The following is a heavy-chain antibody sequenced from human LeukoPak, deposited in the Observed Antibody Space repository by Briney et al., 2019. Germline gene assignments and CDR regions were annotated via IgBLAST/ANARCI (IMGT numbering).Heavy chain of an antibody. J-gene: IGHJ4*02. CDR3: ARGLWGLDV. CDR2: ITPDGGAQ. Sequence: GGSLRLSCAVYGFTFSDHYMSWIRQAPGKALQWVAYITPDGGAQYYANSVKGRFTISRDNTKNSVYLQMNSLRADDSAVYYCARGLWGLDVWGQGTLVTVSS. V-gene: IGHV3-11*01. CDR1: GFTFSDHY. D-gene: IGHD3-16*01.